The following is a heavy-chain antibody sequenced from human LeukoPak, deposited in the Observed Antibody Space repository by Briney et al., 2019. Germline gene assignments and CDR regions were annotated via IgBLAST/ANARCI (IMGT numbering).Heavy chain of an antibody. V-gene: IGHV3-21*01. D-gene: IGHD1-7*01. CDR3: ARLFRISMAMPGTLDH. Sequence: GGSLRLSCTVSGFTFSSYSMNWARQAPGKGLEWVTLISSSNNFIRYADSVKGRFTVSRDNANNSLYLQMNSLRAEDSAVYYCARLFRISMAMPGTLDHWGQGTLVTVSS. CDR1: GFTFSSYS. J-gene: IGHJ4*02. CDR2: ISSSNNFI.